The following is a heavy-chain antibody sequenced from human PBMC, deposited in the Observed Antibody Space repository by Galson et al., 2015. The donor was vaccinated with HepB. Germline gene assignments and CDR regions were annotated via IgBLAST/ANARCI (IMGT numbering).Heavy chain of an antibody. D-gene: IGHD1-26*01. Sequence: SLRLSCAASGFTFSSYGMHWVRQAPSKGLEWMGVIWYDGSNKYYADSVKGRFTISRDNSKNTLFPQMNSLRVEDTGIYYCARDRGFHSDSPAYWGQGTMVIVS. V-gene: IGHV3-33*01. CDR1: GFTFSSYG. CDR2: IWYDGSNK. CDR3: ARDRGFHSDSPAY. J-gene: IGHJ4*02.